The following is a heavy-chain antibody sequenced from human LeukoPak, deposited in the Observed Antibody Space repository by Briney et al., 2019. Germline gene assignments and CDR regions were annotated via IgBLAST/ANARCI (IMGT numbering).Heavy chain of an antibody. CDR1: GYTFTSYY. CDR3: ARLDDSSGYKGYYFDY. Sequence: GASVKVSCKASGYTFTSYYMHWVRQAPGQGLEWMGIINPSGGSTSYAQKSQGRVTMTRDMSTSTVYMELSSLRSEDTAVYYCARLDDSSGYKGYYFDYWGQGTLVTVSS. V-gene: IGHV1-46*01. J-gene: IGHJ4*02. CDR2: INPSGGST. D-gene: IGHD3-22*01.